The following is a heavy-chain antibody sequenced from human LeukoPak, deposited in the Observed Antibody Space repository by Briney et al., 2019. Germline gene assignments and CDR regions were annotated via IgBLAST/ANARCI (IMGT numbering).Heavy chain of an antibody. CDR3: ARGPPIVATIHYYYYGMDV. V-gene: IGHV4-34*01. D-gene: IGHD5-12*01. J-gene: IGHJ6*02. CDR2: INHSGST. Sequence: SETLSLTCAVYGGSFSGYYWSWIRQPPGKGLEWIGEINHSGSTNYNPSLKSRVTISVDTSKNQFSLELSSVTAADTAVYYCARGPPIVATIHYYYYGMDVWGQGTTVTVSS. CDR1: GGSFSGYY.